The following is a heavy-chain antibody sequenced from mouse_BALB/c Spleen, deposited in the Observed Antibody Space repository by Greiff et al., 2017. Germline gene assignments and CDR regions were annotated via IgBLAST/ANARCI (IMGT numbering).Heavy chain of an antibody. J-gene: IGHJ3*01. CDR2: ISNGGGST. Sequence: EVKVVESGGGLVQPGGSLKLSCAASGFTFSSYTMSWVRQTPEKRLEWVAYISNGGGSTYYPDTVKGRFTISRDNAKNTLYLQMSSLKSEDTAMYYCARPKSFHYYGSSPFAYWGQGTLVTVSA. V-gene: IGHV5-12-2*01. D-gene: IGHD1-1*01. CDR1: GFTFSSYT. CDR3: ARPKSFHYYGSSPFAY.